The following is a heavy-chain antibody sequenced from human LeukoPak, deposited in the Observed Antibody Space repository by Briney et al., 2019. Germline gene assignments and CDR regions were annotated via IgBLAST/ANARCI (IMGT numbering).Heavy chain of an antibody. J-gene: IGHJ4*02. CDR3: ARDGVLGYCSSTGCRYPTQWLVERDVDY. V-gene: IGHV1-18*01. Sequence: ASVKVSCKASGYTFTSYGISWVRQAPGQGLEWMGWISAYNGNTNYAQKLQGRVTMTTDTSTSTAYMELRSLRSDDTAVYYCARDGVLGYCSSTGCRYPTQWLVERDVDYWGQGTLVTVSS. CDR1: GYTFTSYG. CDR2: ISAYNGNT. D-gene: IGHD2-2*01.